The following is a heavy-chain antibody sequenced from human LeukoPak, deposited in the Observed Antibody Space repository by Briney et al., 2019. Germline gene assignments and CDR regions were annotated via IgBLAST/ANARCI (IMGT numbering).Heavy chain of an antibody. D-gene: IGHD2-2*01. CDR1: GYTFTSYY. CDR2: INPSGGST. J-gene: IGHJ5*02. CDR3: ARDGDVVADVNWFDP. Sequence: GASVKVSCKASGYTFTSYYMHWVRQAPGQGLEWMGIINPSGGSTSYAQKFQGRVAMTRDTSTSTVYMELSSLRSEDTAVYYCARDGDVVADVNWFDPWGQGTLVTVSS. V-gene: IGHV1-46*01.